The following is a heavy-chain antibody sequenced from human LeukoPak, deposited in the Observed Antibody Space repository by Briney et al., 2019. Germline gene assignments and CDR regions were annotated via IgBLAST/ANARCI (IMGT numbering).Heavy chain of an antibody. J-gene: IGHJ5*02. CDR1: GFTFSTYN. CDR3: AKDCGWLHFCS. V-gene: IGHV3-23*01. D-gene: IGHD5-24*01. Sequence: GGSLRLSCAASGFTFSTYNMNWVRQAPGKGLEWVSGISPGADITYYAESVKGRFTISRDNSKNTLYLQINTLRAEDTAIYYCAKDCGWLHFCSWGQGTLVTVSS. CDR2: ISPGADIT.